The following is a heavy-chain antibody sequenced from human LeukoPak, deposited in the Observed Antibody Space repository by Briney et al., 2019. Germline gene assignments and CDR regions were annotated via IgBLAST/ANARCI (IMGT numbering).Heavy chain of an antibody. Sequence: GGSLRLSCAASGFTFSYYGMHWVRQAPGKGLEWVAFMRHDGSNKYYADSVKGRFTISRDNSKNTLYLQMSSLRTDDTAVYYCAKDRLTALAMGDSWGQGSLVTVSS. V-gene: IGHV3-30*02. CDR1: GFTFSYYG. D-gene: IGHD5-18*01. J-gene: IGHJ4*02. CDR2: MRHDGSNK. CDR3: AKDRLTALAMGDS.